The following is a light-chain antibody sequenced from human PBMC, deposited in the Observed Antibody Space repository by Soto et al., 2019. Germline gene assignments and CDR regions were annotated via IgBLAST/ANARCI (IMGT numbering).Light chain of an antibody. CDR2: KAS. CDR3: QQYNSYSWT. V-gene: IGKV1-5*03. J-gene: IGKJ1*01. CDR1: QSISNW. Sequence: DIQMTQSPSTLSASVGDRVTITCRASQSISNWLAWYQQNPGTAPKLLIYKASTLESGVPSRFSGSGSGTEFTLTISSLQPDDFATYYCQQYNSYSWTFGQGTKV.